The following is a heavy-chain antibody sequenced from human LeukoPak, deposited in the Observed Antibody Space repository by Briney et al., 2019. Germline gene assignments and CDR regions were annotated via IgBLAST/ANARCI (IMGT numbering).Heavy chain of an antibody. CDR3: ARDGTKGSMDV. J-gene: IGHJ6*02. CDR1: GFTFSSYA. D-gene: IGHD2-8*01. V-gene: IGHV3-21*01. CDR2: ITSTSSDI. Sequence: GGSLRLSCAASGFTFSSYAMHWVRQAPGKGLEWVSSITSTSSDIFYTDSVKGRFTISRDNAKSSLYLQMNSLRAEDTAVYYCARDGTKGSMDVWGQGTTVTVSS.